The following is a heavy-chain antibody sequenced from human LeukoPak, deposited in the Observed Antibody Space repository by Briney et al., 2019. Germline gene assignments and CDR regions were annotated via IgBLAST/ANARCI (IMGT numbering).Heavy chain of an antibody. CDR2: IYYSGST. V-gene: IGHV4-59*01. CDR1: GGSISSYY. Sequence: PSETLSLTCTVPGGSISSYYWSWIRQPPGKGLEWIGYIYYSGSTNYNPSLKSRVTISVDTSKNQFSLKLSSVTAADTAVYYCARVGVGATLPLHYYYYMDVWGKGTTVTVSS. D-gene: IGHD1-26*01. CDR3: ARVGVGATLPLHYYYYMDV. J-gene: IGHJ6*03.